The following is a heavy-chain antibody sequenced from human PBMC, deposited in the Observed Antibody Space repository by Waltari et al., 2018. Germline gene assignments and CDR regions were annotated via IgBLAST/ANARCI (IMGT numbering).Heavy chain of an antibody. V-gene: IGHV3-53*01. Sequence: EVQLVESGGGLIQPGGSLRLSCAASGFTVITKYMSWVRQAPGKGMGWGSVIFGGGKTYYADAVKGRFTISRDKSENKLSLQMNSLRADDTAVDYCKRHNYYGSGSYYFDYGGQGTLVTVSS. D-gene: IGHD3-10*01. CDR3: KRHNYYGSGSYYFDY. J-gene: IGHJ4*02. CDR1: GFTVITKY. CDR2: IFGGGKT.